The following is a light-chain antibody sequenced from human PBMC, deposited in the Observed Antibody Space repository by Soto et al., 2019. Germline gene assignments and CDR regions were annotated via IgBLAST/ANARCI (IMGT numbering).Light chain of an antibody. CDR1: QSLLHSDGYNY. CDR3: MQALQTPLT. Sequence: DIVMTQSPLSLPVTPGEPASISCWSSQSLLHSDGYNYLDWFLQRPGQSPQLLIYLGSSRASGVPDRFSGSGSGTDFTLKISRVEAEDVGVYYCMQALQTPLTFGGGTKVDIK. CDR2: LGS. J-gene: IGKJ4*01. V-gene: IGKV2-28*01.